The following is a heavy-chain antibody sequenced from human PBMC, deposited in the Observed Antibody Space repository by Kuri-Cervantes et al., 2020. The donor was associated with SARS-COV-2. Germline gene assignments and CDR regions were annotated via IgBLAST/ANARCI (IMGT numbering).Heavy chain of an antibody. Sequence: GSLRLSCTVSGGSISSYYWSWIRQPPGKGLEWIGYIYYSGSTNYNPSLKSRVTISVDTSKNQFSLKLSSVTAADTAVYYCARDRLGMDYFDYWGQGTLVTVSS. CDR1: GGSISSYY. CDR2: IYYSGST. CDR3: ARDRLGMDYFDY. V-gene: IGHV4-59*01. J-gene: IGHJ4*02. D-gene: IGHD3-16*01.